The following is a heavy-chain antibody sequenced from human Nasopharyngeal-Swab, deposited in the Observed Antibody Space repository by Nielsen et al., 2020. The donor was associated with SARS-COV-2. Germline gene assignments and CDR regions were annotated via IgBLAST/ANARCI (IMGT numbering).Heavy chain of an antibody. CDR3: ARLDPFGPEDK. V-gene: IGHV4-39*02. Sequence: SETLSLTCTVSGGSITSRRHRLGWIRQPPGKGLQWIGQILVNRYTENNPTVRGRIPVYADTSDNYFTLRLSSVTAADTAVYYCARLDPFGPEDKWGQGTLVTVSS. D-gene: IGHD1-1*01. CDR2: ILVNRYT. CDR1: GGSITSRRHR. J-gene: IGHJ4*02.